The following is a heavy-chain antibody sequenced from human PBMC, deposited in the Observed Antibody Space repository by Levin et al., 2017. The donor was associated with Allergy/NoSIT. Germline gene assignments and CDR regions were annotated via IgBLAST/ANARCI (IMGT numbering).Heavy chain of an antibody. CDR1: GGSISSSSYY. CDR3: ARPSLLWFGELLSPQYYYDYYMDV. V-gene: IGHV4-39*01. CDR2: IYYSGST. J-gene: IGHJ6*03. D-gene: IGHD3-10*01. Sequence: SETLSLTCTVSGGSISSSSYYWGWIRQPPGKGLEWIGSIYYSGSTYYNPSLKSRVTISVDTSKNQFSLKLSSVTAADTAVYYCARPSLLWFGELLSPQYYYDYYMDVWGKGTTVTVSS.